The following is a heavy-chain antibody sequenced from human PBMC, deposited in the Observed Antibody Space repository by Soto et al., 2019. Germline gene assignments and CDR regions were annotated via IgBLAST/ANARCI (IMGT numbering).Heavy chain of an antibody. J-gene: IGHJ4*02. V-gene: IGHV3-23*01. Sequence: VQLLESGGGLVQPGGSLRLSCTASGFTFSSSAMNWVRQAPGKGLEWVSVISGSGGSTYYADSVKGRFTISRDNSKNPLYLQMNSLRAEDTAVYYCASRTSGWYFDYWGQGTLVTVSS. CDR3: ASRTSGWYFDY. D-gene: IGHD6-19*01. CDR1: GFTFSSSA. CDR2: ISGSGGST.